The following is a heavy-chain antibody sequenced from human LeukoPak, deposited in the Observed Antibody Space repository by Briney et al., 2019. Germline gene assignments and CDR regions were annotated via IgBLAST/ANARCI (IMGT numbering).Heavy chain of an antibody. D-gene: IGHD2-21*02. Sequence: PGGSLRLSCAASGFTLSSSWMSWVRQAPGKGLEWVANIKQDGSEKYYVDSVKGRFTISRDNSKNTLFLQMNSLSAEDTAVYYCARDRRDVVLTAPSFDSWGQGTLVTVSS. CDR2: IKQDGSEK. J-gene: IGHJ4*02. CDR1: GFTLSSSW. V-gene: IGHV3-7*05. CDR3: ARDRRDVVLTAPSFDS.